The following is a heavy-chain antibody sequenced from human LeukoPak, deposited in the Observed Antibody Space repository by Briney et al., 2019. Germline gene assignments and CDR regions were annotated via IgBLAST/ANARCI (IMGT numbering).Heavy chain of an antibody. D-gene: IGHD2-2*01. Sequence: SVKVSCKASGGTFSSYAISWVRQAPGQGLEWMGGIIPIFGTANYAQKFQGRVTITTDESTSTVYMELSSLRSEDTAVYYCARGQPPYCSSTSCQYYYYYYYMDVWGKGTTVTVSS. J-gene: IGHJ6*03. CDR1: GGTFSSYA. CDR2: IIPIFGTA. V-gene: IGHV1-69*05. CDR3: ARGQPPYCSSTSCQYYYYYYYMDV.